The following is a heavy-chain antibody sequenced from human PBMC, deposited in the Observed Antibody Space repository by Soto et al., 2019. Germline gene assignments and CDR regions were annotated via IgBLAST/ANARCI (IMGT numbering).Heavy chain of an antibody. V-gene: IGHV4-39*01. Sequence: SETLSLTCTVFGGSISSSSYYWGWIRQPPGKGLEWIGSIYYSGSTYYNPSLKSRVTISVDTSKNQFSLKLSSVTAADTAVYYCARHDYDVATITGGGTAMVSYYYYGMDVWGQGTTVTVSS. CDR3: ARHDYDVATITGGGTAMVSYYYYGMDV. J-gene: IGHJ6*02. CDR1: GGSISSSSYY. D-gene: IGHD5-18*01. CDR2: IYYSGST.